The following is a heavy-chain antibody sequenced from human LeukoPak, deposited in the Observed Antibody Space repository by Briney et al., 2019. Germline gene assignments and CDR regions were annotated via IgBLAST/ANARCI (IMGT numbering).Heavy chain of an antibody. CDR3: ARDPRLSYYDSSGYSVYFDY. CDR2: ISYDGSNK. J-gene: IGHJ4*02. D-gene: IGHD3-22*01. CDR1: GFTFSSYA. Sequence: PGGSLRLSCAASGFTFSSYAMHWVRQAPGKGLEWVAVISYDGSNKYYADSVKGRFTISGDNSKNTLYLQMNSLRAEDTAVYYCARDPRLSYYDSSGYSVYFDYWGQGTLVTVSS. V-gene: IGHV3-30-3*01.